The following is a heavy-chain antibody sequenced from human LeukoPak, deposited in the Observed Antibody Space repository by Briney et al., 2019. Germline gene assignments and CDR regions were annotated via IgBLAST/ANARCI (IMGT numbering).Heavy chain of an antibody. CDR3: ARGPLRWELYYYYGMDV. V-gene: IGHV7-4-1*02. D-gene: IGHD1-26*01. CDR2: INTNTGNP. J-gene: IGHJ6*02. CDR1: GYTFTSNA. Sequence: ASVKVSCKASGYTFTSNAMNWVRQAPGQGLEWMGWINTNTGNPTYAQGFTGRFVFSLDTSVSTAYLQISSLKAEDTAVYYCARGPLRWELYYYYGMDVRGQGTTVTVSS.